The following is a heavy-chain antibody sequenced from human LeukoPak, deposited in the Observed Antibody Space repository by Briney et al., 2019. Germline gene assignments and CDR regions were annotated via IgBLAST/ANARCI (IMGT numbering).Heavy chain of an antibody. V-gene: IGHV3-23*01. J-gene: IGHJ4*02. CDR3: AKGTRYDFWSGYLFDY. CDR2: ISGSGGST. Sequence: HPGGSLRLSCAASGFTFSSYAMSWVRQAPGKGLEWVSAISGSGGSTYYADSVKGRFTISRDNSKNTLYLQMNSLRAEDTAVYYCAKGTRYDFWSGYLFDYWGQGTLVTVSS. D-gene: IGHD3-3*01. CDR1: GFTFSSYA.